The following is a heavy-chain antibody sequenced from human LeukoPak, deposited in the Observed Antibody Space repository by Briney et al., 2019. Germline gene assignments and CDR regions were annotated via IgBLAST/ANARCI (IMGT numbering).Heavy chain of an antibody. J-gene: IGHJ3*02. CDR2: ISTSSSTI. Sequence: GGSLRLSCAASGFTFSSYSMNWVRQAPGKGLEWVSYISTSSSTIYYADSVKGRFTISRDNAKNSLYLQMNSLRAEDTVVYYCARDGDYGDYGDAFDIWGQGTMVTVSS. CDR3: ARDGDYGDYGDAFDI. CDR1: GFTFSSYS. V-gene: IGHV3-48*01. D-gene: IGHD4-17*01.